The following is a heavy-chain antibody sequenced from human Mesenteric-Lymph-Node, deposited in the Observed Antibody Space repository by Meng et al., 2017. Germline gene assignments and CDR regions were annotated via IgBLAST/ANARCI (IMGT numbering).Heavy chain of an antibody. Sequence: SGPTLVKPTQTLTLTCTFSGFSLSTSGVGVAWIRQPPGKALEWLALIYWSDAKHYNPSLQSRLTVTKDTSKNQVVLTMTNMDPVDTATYYCAHVKWEVQTYYFDYWGQGALVTVSS. CDR1: GFSLSTSGVG. CDR3: AHVKWEVQTYYFDY. D-gene: IGHD1-26*01. V-gene: IGHV2-5*01. J-gene: IGHJ4*02. CDR2: IYWSDAK.